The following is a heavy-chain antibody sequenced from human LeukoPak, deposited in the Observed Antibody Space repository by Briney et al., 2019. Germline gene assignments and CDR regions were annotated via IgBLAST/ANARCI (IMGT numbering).Heavy chain of an antibody. CDR1: GYIFTGYY. CDR2: INPNSGGT. J-gene: IGHJ4*02. CDR3: ARDKGSGYDYYFDY. Sequence: GASVKVSCKASGYIFTGYYIHWVRQAPGQGLEWMGWINPNSGGTNYAQKFQGRVTMTRDTSISTAYMELSRLRSDDTAVYFCARDKGSGYDYYFDYWGQGTLVTVSS. D-gene: IGHD5-12*01. V-gene: IGHV1-2*02.